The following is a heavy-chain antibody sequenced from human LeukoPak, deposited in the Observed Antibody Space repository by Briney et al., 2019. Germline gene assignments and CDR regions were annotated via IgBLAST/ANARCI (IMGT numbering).Heavy chain of an antibody. CDR3: ARSGAGYCSGGSCYPTR. CDR1: GYSLTTYW. D-gene: IGHD2-15*01. J-gene: IGHJ4*02. Sequence: GESLKISCKGSGYSLTTYWIAWVRQMPGKGLEWMGIIYPGDSDTRYSPSFQGQVTISADKSISTAFLQWSSLKASDTAMYYCARSGAGYCSGGSCYPTRWGQGTLVTVSS. CDR2: IYPGDSDT. V-gene: IGHV5-51*01.